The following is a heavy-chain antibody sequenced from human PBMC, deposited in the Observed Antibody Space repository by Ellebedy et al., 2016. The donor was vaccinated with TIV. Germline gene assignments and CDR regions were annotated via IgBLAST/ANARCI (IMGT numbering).Heavy chain of an antibody. CDR3: ARGRVVRGVISYYYGMDV. Sequence: GESLKISCTASGFTFSSYAMRWVRQAPGKGLEWVSYISDSGSTKNYADSVKGRFTISRDDAKNSLYLQMNSLIAEDTAVYYCARGRVVRGVISYYYGMDVWGQGTTVTVSS. D-gene: IGHD3-10*01. J-gene: IGHJ6*02. CDR2: ISDSGSTK. V-gene: IGHV3-48*04. CDR1: GFTFSSYA.